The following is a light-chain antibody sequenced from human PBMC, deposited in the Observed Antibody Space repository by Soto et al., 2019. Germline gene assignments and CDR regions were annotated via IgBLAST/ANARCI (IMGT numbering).Light chain of an antibody. CDR2: SAS. CDR1: QSISSY. CDR3: QQLSRYPLT. V-gene: IGKV1-9*01. Sequence: DIQMTQSPSSLTASVGDRVTITFRSSQSISSYLNWYQQKPGKAPKLLIYSASTLQSGVPSRFSGSGSETEFSLTIRALQPEDFATYYCQQLSRYPLTFGGGTKVDI. J-gene: IGKJ4*01.